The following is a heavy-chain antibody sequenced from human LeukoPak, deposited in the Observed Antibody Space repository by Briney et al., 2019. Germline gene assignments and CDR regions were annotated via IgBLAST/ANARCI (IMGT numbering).Heavy chain of an antibody. CDR3: AKDSAPVVVVVAATYFDY. V-gene: IGHV3-30*18. Sequence: PGRSLRLSCAASGFTFSSYGMHWVRQAPGKGLEWVAVISYDGSNKYYADSVKGRLTISRDNSKNTLYLQMNSLRAEDTAVYYCAKDSAPVVVVVAATYFDYWGQGTLVTVSS. D-gene: IGHD2-15*01. CDR2: ISYDGSNK. CDR1: GFTFSSYG. J-gene: IGHJ4*02.